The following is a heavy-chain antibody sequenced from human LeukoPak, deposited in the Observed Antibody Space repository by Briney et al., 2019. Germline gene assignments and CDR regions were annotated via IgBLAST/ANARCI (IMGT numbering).Heavy chain of an antibody. CDR1: GYTFTGYY. V-gene: IGHV1-2*02. CDR2: INPNSGGT. CDR3: ARAAITMVRGVIPNNWFDP. Sequence: ASVKVSCKASGYTFTGYYMHWVRQAPGQGLEWMGWINPNSGGTNYAQKFQGRVTMTRDTSISTAYMGLSRLRSDDTAVYYCARAAITMVRGVIPNNWFDPWGQGTLVTVSS. D-gene: IGHD3-10*01. J-gene: IGHJ5*02.